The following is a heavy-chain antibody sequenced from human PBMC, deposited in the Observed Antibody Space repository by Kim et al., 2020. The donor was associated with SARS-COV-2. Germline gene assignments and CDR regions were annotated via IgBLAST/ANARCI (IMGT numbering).Heavy chain of an antibody. CDR2: INPSGGST. J-gene: IGHJ6*02. V-gene: IGHV1-46*01. CDR1: GYTFTSYY. CDR3: ARDQVVYDILTFYYYGMDV. D-gene: IGHD3-9*01. Sequence: ASVKVSCKASGYTFTSYYMHWVRQAPGQGLEWMGIINPSGGSTSYAQKFQGRVTMTRDTSTSTVYMELSSLRSEDTAVYYCARDQVVYDILTFYYYGMDVWGQGTTVTVSS.